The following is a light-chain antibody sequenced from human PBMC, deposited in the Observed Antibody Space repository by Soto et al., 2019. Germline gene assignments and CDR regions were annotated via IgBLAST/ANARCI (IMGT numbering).Light chain of an antibody. CDR3: QQYNNWPPIT. J-gene: IGKJ5*01. CDR2: GIS. V-gene: IGKV3-15*01. CDR1: QSVPSTY. Sequence: VLSQSPGRVSLSPGERATLSCRASQSVPSTYFAWYQQHPGQPPRLLIYGISTRATGIPARFSGSGSGTEFSLTISSLQSEDFAVYYCQQYNNWPPITFGQGTRLEIK.